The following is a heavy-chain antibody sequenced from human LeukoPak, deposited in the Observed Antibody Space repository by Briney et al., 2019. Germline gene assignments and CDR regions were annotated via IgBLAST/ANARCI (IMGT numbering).Heavy chain of an antibody. CDR2: ISGSGVST. Sequence: PGGYLRLSCAASGFTFSSYAMSWVRQAPGKGLECVSVISGSGVSTYYADSVKGRFTISRDNSKNTLYLQVNSLRAEDTALYYCAKILGVTFDAFDIWGQGTMVTVSS. J-gene: IGHJ3*02. V-gene: IGHV3-23*01. CDR3: AKILGVTFDAFDI. D-gene: IGHD2-21*02. CDR1: GFTFSSYA.